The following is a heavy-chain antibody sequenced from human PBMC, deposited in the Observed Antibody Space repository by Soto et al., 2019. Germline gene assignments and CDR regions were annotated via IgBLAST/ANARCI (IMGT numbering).Heavy chain of an antibody. V-gene: IGHV3-30*18. J-gene: IGHJ6*02. CDR3: AKEYQQLVLSPGYYGMDV. CDR1: GFTFSSYG. CDR2: ISYDGSNK. Sequence: GGSLRLPCAASGFTFSSYGMHWVRQAPGKGLEWVAVISYDGSNKYYADSVKGRFTISRDNSKNTLYLQMSSLRAEDTAVYYCAKEYQQLVLSPGYYGMDVWGQGTTVTVS. D-gene: IGHD6-13*01.